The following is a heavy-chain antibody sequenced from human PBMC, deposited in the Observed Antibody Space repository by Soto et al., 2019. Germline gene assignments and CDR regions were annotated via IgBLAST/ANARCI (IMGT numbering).Heavy chain of an antibody. D-gene: IGHD3-16*01. V-gene: IGHV1-69*08. CDR1: GGTFSSYT. J-gene: IGHJ3*02. CDR2: IIPILGIA. Sequence: QVQLVQSGAEVKKPGSSVKVSCKASGGTFSSYTISWVRQAPGQGLEWMGRIIPILGIANYAQKFQGRVTITADKSTSTAYMELSSLRSEDTAVYYCARERGLGGFAFDIGGQGTMVTVSS. CDR3: ARERGLGGFAFDI.